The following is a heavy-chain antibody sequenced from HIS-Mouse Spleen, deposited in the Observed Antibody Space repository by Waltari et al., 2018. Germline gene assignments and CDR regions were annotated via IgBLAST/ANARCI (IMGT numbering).Heavy chain of an antibody. CDR3: AKGGLMVYAIGDY. J-gene: IGHJ4*02. CDR2: IWYDGSNK. D-gene: IGHD2-8*01. CDR1: GFTFISYG. V-gene: IGHV3-33*06. Sequence: QVQLVESGGGVVQPGRSRRLSCAASGFTFISYGMPWVRQAPGKGLEWVAVIWYDGSNKYYADSVKGRFTISRDNSKNTLYLQMNSLRAEDTAVYYCAKGGLMVYAIGDYWGQGTLVTVSS.